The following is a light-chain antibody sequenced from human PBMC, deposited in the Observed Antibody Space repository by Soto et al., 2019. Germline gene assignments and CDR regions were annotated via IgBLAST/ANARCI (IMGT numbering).Light chain of an antibody. Sequence: QSVLTQPPSASGTPGQRVTISCSGSSSNIGSNTVNWYQQLPGTAPKLLIYSNNQRPSGVPDRFSGSKSGTSASLAISGLQSEXXAXXYCAAWDXXLNGVVFGGGTKLTVL. V-gene: IGLV1-44*01. CDR3: AAWDXXLNGVV. J-gene: IGLJ2*01. CDR1: SSNIGSNT. CDR2: SNN.